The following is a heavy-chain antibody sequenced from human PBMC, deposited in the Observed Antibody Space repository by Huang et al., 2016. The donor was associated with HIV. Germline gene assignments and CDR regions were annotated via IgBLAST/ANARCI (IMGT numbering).Heavy chain of an antibody. D-gene: IGHD1-7*01. CDR3: VRGELLHRLSSTWFDS. CDR2: VFHSGRT. CDR1: GVSLKRYS. V-gene: IGHV4-34*02. J-gene: IGHJ5*01. Sequence: QEQLQQWGAGLLKPSDTLSLTCAVYGVSLKRYSWNWIRQTPEKGLEWIGEVFHSGRTNSSPYLYGRVTISVDTLKNQFSLRYINVAAADAAVYYCVRGELLHRLSSTWFDSWGQGNMVTVSS.